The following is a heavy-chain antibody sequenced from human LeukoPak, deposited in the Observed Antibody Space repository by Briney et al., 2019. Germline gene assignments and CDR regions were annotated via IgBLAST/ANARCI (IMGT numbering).Heavy chain of an antibody. Sequence: SETLSLTCAVSGGSISSSNWWSWVRKPPGKGLEWIGEIYHSGSTNYNPSLKSRVTISLDTSGNQFSLKLSSVTAADTAVYYCASGYCGGACQLGGVDMWGQGTMVTVSS. J-gene: IGHJ3*02. CDR3: ASGYCGGACQLGGVDM. CDR1: GGSISSSNW. V-gene: IGHV4-4*02. CDR2: IYHSGST. D-gene: IGHD2-21*02.